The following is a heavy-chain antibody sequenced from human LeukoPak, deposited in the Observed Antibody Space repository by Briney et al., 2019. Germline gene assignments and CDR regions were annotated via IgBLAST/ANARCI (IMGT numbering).Heavy chain of an antibody. J-gene: IGHJ3*02. D-gene: IGHD1-26*01. Sequence: SGSSSYWGWIRQPPGKGLEWVSIIYSGGSTFYADSVKGRFTISRDNSKNTLYLQMNSLRAEDTAVYYCARGGSYLSAFDIWGQGTMVTVSS. CDR2: IYSGGST. CDR3: ARGGSYLSAFDI. CDR1: SGSSSY. V-gene: IGHV3-53*03.